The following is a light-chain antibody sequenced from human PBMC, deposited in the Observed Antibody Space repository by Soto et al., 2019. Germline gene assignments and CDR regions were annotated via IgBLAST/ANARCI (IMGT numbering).Light chain of an antibody. CDR1: QDISNY. V-gene: IGKV1-33*01. Sequence: DIQMTPSPSSLSASVGDRVTITCQASQDISNYLNWYQQKPGKAPKLLIYDASNLKTGIPSRFSESGSGTDYTFTISSPQPEDIATYYCQQDDNLPPTFGQRTKVEIK. J-gene: IGKJ1*01. CDR3: QQDDNLPPT. CDR2: DAS.